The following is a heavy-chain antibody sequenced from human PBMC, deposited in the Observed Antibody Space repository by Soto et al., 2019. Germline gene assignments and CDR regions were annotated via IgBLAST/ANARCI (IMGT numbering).Heavy chain of an antibody. CDR1: VYSFTTHG. D-gene: IGHD4-17*01. CDR3: ARDPPFSGILRGTPLMDV. V-gene: IGHV1-18*04. J-gene: IGHJ6*02. Sequence: ASVKVSCKASVYSFTTHGISWVRRAPGHGLEWMGWISAYNGDTHYVQRFQGRLTMTTATSTSTAYMELRSLTSDDTAVYYCARDPPFSGILRGTPLMDVWGQGTTVTVSS. CDR2: ISAYNGDT.